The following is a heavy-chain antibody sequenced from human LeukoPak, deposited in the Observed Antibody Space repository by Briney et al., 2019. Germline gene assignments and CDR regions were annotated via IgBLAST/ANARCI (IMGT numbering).Heavy chain of an antibody. CDR2: ISSTGSYI. V-gene: IGHV3-21*01. CDR1: GFTFSSYT. CDR3: ARYSSNWYYFEY. Sequence: GGSLRLSCAASGFTFSSYTMNWVRQAPGKGLEWVSSISSTGSYIYYADSLKGRFTISRDNAKNSLYLQMNSLRAEDTAVYYCARYSSNWYYFEYWGQGTLVTVSS. D-gene: IGHD2-2*01. J-gene: IGHJ4*02.